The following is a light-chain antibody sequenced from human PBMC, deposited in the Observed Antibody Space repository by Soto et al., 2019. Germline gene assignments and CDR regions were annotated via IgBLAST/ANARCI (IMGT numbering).Light chain of an antibody. J-gene: IGKJ4*01. CDR3: QQYYSFPLT. CDR1: QSVLYNSDNKNY. V-gene: IGKV4-1*01. Sequence: DIVMTQSPDSLAVSLGERATINCKSSQSVLYNSDNKNYLVWYQQKPGQPPKLLIYWASTRESGVPDRFSGSGSGTDCPLTISSLQAEDVAVYYCQQYYSFPLTFGGGTKVEIK. CDR2: WAS.